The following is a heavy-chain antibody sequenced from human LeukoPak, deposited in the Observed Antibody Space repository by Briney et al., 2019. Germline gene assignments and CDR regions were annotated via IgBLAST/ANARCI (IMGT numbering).Heavy chain of an antibody. V-gene: IGHV3-7*03. J-gene: IGHJ4*02. D-gene: IGHD1-26*01. CDR3: ARRVGGTPDY. CDR2: IKQDGSEK. Sequence: GGSLRLSCAASGFTFSNYWMTWVRQAPGKGLEWVADIKQDGSEKLYVKSVRGWFTISRDNSKNTLYLQMNSLSAEDTALYYCARRVGGTPDYWGRGTLVTVSS. CDR1: GFTFSNYW.